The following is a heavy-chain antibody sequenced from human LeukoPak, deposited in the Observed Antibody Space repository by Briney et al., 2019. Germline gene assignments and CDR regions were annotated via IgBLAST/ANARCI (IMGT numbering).Heavy chain of an antibody. V-gene: IGHV3-30*18. CDR2: ISYDGSNK. Sequence: GSLRLSCAASGFTFSSYGMHWVRQAPGKGLECVAVISYDGSNKYYADSVKGRFTISRDNSKNTLYLQMNSLRAEDTAVYYCAKVDTAMGLDYWGQGTLVTVSS. CDR3: AKVDTAMGLDY. D-gene: IGHD5-18*01. J-gene: IGHJ4*02. CDR1: GFTFSSYG.